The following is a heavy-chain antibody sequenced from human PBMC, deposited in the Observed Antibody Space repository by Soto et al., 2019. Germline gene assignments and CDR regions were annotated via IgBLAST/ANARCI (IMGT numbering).Heavy chain of an antibody. Sequence: GGSLRLSCAASGFTFSSYAMSWVRQAPGKGLEWVSAISGSGGSTYYADSVKGRFTISRDNSKNTLYLQMNSLRAEDTAVYYCAKSSARWLQSVPFFDYWGQGTLVTVSS. V-gene: IGHV3-23*01. J-gene: IGHJ4*02. CDR1: GFTFSSYA. CDR3: AKSSARWLQSVPFFDY. CDR2: ISGSGGST. D-gene: IGHD5-12*01.